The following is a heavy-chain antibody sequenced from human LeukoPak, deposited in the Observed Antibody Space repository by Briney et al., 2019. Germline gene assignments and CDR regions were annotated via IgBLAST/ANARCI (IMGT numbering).Heavy chain of an antibody. CDR1: GGSISSYY. J-gene: IGHJ5*02. V-gene: IGHV4-59*01. CDR3: AGQYSSSWRGNWFDP. CDR2: IYYSGST. D-gene: IGHD6-13*01. Sequence: SETLSLTCTVSGGSISSYYWSWIRQPPGKGLEWIGYIYYSGSTNYNPSLKSRVAISVDTSKNQFSLKLSSVTAADTAVYYCAGQYSSSWRGNWFDPWGQGTLVTVSS.